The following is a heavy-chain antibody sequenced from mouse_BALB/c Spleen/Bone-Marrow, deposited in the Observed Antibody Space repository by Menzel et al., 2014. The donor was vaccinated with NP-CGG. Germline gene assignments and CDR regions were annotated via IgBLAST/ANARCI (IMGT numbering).Heavy chain of an antibody. D-gene: IGHD4-1*01. J-gene: IGHJ2*01. CDR2: ISSGSSTI. CDR1: GFTFSSFG. CDR3: TRGGNWDDFDS. V-gene: IGHV5-17*02. Sequence: VQLQQSGGGLVQPGGSRKLSCAASGFTFSSFGMHWARQAPEKGLEWVAYISSGSSTIFYADTVKGRFTVSRDNPKNTLFLQMTSLRSEDTAMYFCTRGGNWDDFDSWGQGTTLTVSS.